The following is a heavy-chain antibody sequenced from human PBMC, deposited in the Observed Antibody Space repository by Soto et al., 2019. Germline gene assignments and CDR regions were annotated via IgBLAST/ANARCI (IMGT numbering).Heavy chain of an antibody. CDR3: AKDPWVSGATGGMDV. Sequence: HPGGSLRLSCAASGFTFSSYGMHWVRQAPGKGLEWVAVISYDGSNKYYADSVKGRFTISRDNSKNTLYLQMNSLRAEDTAVYYCAKDPWVSGATGGMDVWGQGTTVTVSS. J-gene: IGHJ6*02. CDR1: GFTFSSYG. V-gene: IGHV3-30*18. CDR2: ISYDGSNK. D-gene: IGHD6-13*01.